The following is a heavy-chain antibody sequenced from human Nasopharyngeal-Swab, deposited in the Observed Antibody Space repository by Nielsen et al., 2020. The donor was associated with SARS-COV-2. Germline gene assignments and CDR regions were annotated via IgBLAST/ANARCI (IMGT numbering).Heavy chain of an antibody. V-gene: IGHV5-51*01. D-gene: IGHD1-1*01. CDR2: IYPGDSDT. Sequence: GESLKISCRGSGYSFATYWTGWVRQMPGKGLEWMGIIYPGDSDTRYSPSFQGQVTISADKSINTAYPQWSSLKASDTAMYYCASGRAFFDYWGQGTLLTVSS. CDR1: GYSFATYW. CDR3: ASGRAFFDY. J-gene: IGHJ4*02.